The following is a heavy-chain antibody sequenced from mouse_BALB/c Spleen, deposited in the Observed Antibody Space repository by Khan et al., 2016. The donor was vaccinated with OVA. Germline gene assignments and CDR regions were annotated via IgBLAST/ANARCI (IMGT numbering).Heavy chain of an antibody. D-gene: IGHD2-10*01. V-gene: IGHV2-6-1*01. CDR3: ARQPYYHYNVMDY. CDR1: GFSLTNYG. Sequence: VQLKESGTGLVAPSQSLSIPCTISGFSLTNYGVHWVRQPPGKGLEWLVVIWSDGSTTYNSALKSRLTISKDNSKSQVFLKKNSLQTDDTTMYFCARQPYYHYNVMDYWGQGTSVTVSS. CDR2: IWSDGST. J-gene: IGHJ4*01.